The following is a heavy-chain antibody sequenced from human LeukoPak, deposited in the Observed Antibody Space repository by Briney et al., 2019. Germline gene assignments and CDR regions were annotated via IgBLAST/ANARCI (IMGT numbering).Heavy chain of an antibody. CDR3: ARGYDILTGRDY. Sequence: SETLSVTCAVHGGSFCGYYWSWIRQPPGEGLEWIRKINHSGSTNYNPSLKSRVTISVDRSKNQFSLKLSSVTAADTAVYYCARGYDILTGRDYWGQGTLVTVSS. CDR2: INHSGST. D-gene: IGHD3-9*01. J-gene: IGHJ4*02. CDR1: GGSFCGYY. V-gene: IGHV4-34*01.